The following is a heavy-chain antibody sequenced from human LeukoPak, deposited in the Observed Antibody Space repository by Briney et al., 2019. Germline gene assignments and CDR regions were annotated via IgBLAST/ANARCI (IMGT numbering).Heavy chain of an antibody. CDR1: GGSISSGGYY. V-gene: IGHV4-31*03. D-gene: IGHD5-18*01. CDR3: ARGGYSYGYDY. Sequence: SETLSLTCTVSGGSISSGGYYWSWIRQHPGKGLEWIGYIYYSGSTYYNPSLKSRVTISVDTSKNQFSLKLSSVTAADTAVYYCARGGYSYGYDYWGQGTLATVSS. J-gene: IGHJ4*02. CDR2: IYYSGST.